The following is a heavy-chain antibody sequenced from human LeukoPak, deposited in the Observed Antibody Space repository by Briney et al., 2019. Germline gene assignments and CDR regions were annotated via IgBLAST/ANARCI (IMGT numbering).Heavy chain of an antibody. Sequence: SQTLSLTCTVSGGSISSGGYYWSWIRQYPGKGLEWIGYIYYSGSTYYNPSLKSRVTISVDTSKNQFSLKLSSVTAADTAVYYCARGLWDSTGFDYWGQGTLVTVSS. D-gene: IGHD2/OR15-2a*01. V-gene: IGHV4-31*03. CDR3: ARGLWDSTGFDY. CDR1: GGSISSGGYY. CDR2: IYYSGST. J-gene: IGHJ4*02.